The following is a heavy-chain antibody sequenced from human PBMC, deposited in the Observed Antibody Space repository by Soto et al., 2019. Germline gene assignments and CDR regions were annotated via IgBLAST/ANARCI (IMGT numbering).Heavy chain of an antibody. CDR1: GYIFTNYW. J-gene: IGHJ6*02. CDR3: ARLHNGVCYV. V-gene: IGHV5-51*01. CDR2: IYPANSDT. Sequence: GQSLKISCKGSGYIFTNYWIGWVRQMPGKGLEWMGIIYPANSDTRYSPSFQGQVTVSADKSISTAYLQWSSLKASDTAMYYCARLHNGVCYVCGQGTTVTVSS. D-gene: IGHD2-8*01.